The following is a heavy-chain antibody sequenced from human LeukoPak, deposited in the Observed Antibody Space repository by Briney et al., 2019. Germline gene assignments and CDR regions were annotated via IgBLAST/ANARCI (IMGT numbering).Heavy chain of an antibody. CDR3: AKGATPFDY. CDR1: GFTFSSYA. V-gene: IGHV3-23*01. J-gene: IGHJ4*02. Sequence: PGGSLRLSCASSGFTFSSYAMSWVRQAPGKGLEWVSAISGSGGSTYYADSVKGRFTISRDNYKNTLSLQMNSLRAEDTAVYYWAKGATPFDYWGQGTLVTVSS. CDR2: ISGSGGST. D-gene: IGHD3-16*01.